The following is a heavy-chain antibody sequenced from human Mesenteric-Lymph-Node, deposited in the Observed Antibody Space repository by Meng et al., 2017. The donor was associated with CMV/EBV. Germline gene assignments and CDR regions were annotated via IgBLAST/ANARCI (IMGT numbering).Heavy chain of an antibody. Sequence: GESLKISCAASGFTFSTYTMNWVRQAPGKGLEWVSFISGSGSTIFYADSVKGRFTISRDNAKNSMYLQMNSLRAEDTAVYYCARQWSGFYDGRNVDAFDVWGQGTMVTVSS. CDR3: ARQWSGFYDGRNVDAFDV. D-gene: IGHD3-22*01. J-gene: IGHJ3*01. V-gene: IGHV3-21*01. CDR1: GFTFSTYT. CDR2: ISGSGSTI.